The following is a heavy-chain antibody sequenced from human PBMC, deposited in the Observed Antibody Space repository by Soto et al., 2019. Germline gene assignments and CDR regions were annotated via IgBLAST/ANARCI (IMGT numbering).Heavy chain of an antibody. V-gene: IGHV4-61*01. CDR2: IYYSGST. Sequence: SETLSLTCTVSGGSVSSGSYYWTWIRQPPGKGLEWIGYIYYSGSTNYNPSLKSRVTISVDTSKNQFSLKLSSVTAADTAVYYCARLRFSSGYAFDIWGQGTMVTVSS. J-gene: IGHJ3*02. CDR3: ARLRFSSGYAFDI. D-gene: IGHD6-25*01. CDR1: GGSVSSGSYY.